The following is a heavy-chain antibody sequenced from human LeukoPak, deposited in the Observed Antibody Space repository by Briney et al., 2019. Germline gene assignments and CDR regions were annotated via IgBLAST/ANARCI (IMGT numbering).Heavy chain of an antibody. Sequence: PSETLSLTCTVSGGSVSSGSYYWSWIREPPGKGLEWIGYMAYSGSTNYNPSLKSRVTISVDTSKNQFSLKLSSVTAADTAVYYCARVFRTAAGSYFYYYGMDVWGQGTTVIVSS. D-gene: IGHD6-13*01. V-gene: IGHV4-61*01. CDR1: GGSVSSGSYY. CDR2: MAYSGST. CDR3: ARVFRTAAGSYFYYYGMDV. J-gene: IGHJ6*02.